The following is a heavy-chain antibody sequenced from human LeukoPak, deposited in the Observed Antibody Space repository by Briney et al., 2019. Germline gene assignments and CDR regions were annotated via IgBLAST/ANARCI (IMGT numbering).Heavy chain of an antibody. V-gene: IGHV3-30*03. CDR3: GRLTYGEERFDY. CDR2: ISLDGSNK. J-gene: IGHJ4*02. CDR1: GFTFSRYG. D-gene: IGHD2-21*02. Sequence: GRSQRLSCAASGFTFSRYGMHWVRQAPGKGLEWVAFISLDGSNKYYADSVKGRFTISRDNSMNTLYLQINSLRAEDTVVYYCGRLTYGEERFDYWGQGTLVTVSS.